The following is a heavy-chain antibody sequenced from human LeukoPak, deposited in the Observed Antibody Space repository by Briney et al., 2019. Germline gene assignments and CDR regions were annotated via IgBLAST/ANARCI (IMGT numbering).Heavy chain of an antibody. CDR2: IYYTGST. V-gene: IGHV4-59*01. CDR3: ARVYQSAEYYFDY. Sequence: SETLSLTCTVSGGSIDSYYWSWIRQPPGKGLEWIGYIYYTGSTEYHPSPKSRVTISLDTSKNQFSLKLTSVTAADTAVYYCARVYQSAEYYFDYWGQGDLVSVSS. J-gene: IGHJ4*02. CDR1: GGSIDSYY. D-gene: IGHD2-2*01.